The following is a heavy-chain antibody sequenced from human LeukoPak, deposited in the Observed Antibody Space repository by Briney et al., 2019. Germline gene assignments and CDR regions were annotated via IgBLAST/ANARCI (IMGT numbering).Heavy chain of an antibody. CDR2: ISSSGSTI. CDR3: ARGKQWLTH. V-gene: IGHV3-11*01. Sequence: GGSLNPPWQALGSPLITTKLTWIRQPQGKGLEWVSYISSSGSTIYYADSVKGRFTISRDNAKNSLYLQMNSLRAEDTAVYYCARGKQWLTHWGRGTLVTVSS. D-gene: IGHD6-19*01. J-gene: IGHJ4*02. CDR1: GSPLITT.